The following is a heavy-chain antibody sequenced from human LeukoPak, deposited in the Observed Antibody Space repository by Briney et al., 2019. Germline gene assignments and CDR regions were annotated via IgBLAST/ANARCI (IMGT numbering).Heavy chain of an antibody. CDR2: IGVGGSTQ. CDR1: GFTFSYHA. CDR3: ASFMVRGG. Sequence: GGSLRLSCAASGFTFSYHAMNWVRHAPGKGLEWLAYIGVGGSTQYYGDSVKGRFTISRDDAKNSVYLQMNSLRAEDTAVYYCASFMVRGGWGQGTLVTVSS. V-gene: IGHV3-48*01. J-gene: IGHJ4*02. D-gene: IGHD3-10*01.